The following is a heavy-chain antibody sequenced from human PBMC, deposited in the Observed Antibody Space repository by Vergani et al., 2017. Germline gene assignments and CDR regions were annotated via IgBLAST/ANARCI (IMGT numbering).Heavy chain of an antibody. Sequence: QVQLVQSGAEVKKPGASVKVSCKASGYTFTDYFMHWVRQAPGQGLEGMGWINPNSGGTNYAQKFQGRVTMTRDTSISTAYMELSNLRADDTAVYYCARVGTSSNRDYFGYWGQGTLVTVSS. J-gene: IGHJ4*02. CDR3: ARVGTSSNRDYFGY. CDR2: INPNSGGT. D-gene: IGHD2-2*01. CDR1: GYTFTDYF. V-gene: IGHV1-2*02.